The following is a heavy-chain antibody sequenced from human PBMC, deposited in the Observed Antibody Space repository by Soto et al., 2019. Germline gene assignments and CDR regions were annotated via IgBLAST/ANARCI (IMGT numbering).Heavy chain of an antibody. CDR3: AKSPNFYCSSPNCYKYYFDH. V-gene: IGHV3-30*18. CDR1: GFTFNTYG. D-gene: IGHD2-2*02. CDR2: ISYDGSEK. Sequence: GGSLRLSCAASGFTFNTYGMHWVRQAPGKGLEWAAVISYDGSEKYYVDSVKGRFTISKDNSKNTLYLQMNSLRPEDTAVYYCAKSPNFYCSSPNCYKYYFDHWGQGTRVTVSS. J-gene: IGHJ4*02.